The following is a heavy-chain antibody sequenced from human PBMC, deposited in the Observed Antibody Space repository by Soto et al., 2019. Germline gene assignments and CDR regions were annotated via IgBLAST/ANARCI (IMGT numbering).Heavy chain of an antibody. Sequence: GGSLRLSCAASGFTFSNAWMSWVRQAPGKGLEWVGRIKSKTDGGTTDYAAPVKGRFTISRDDSKNTMYLQMNSLKTEDTAVYYCTTDALVLNYDILTGDRFDYWGQGTLVTVSS. D-gene: IGHD3-9*01. CDR3: TTDALVLNYDILTGDRFDY. CDR1: GFTFSNAW. J-gene: IGHJ4*02. CDR2: IKSKTDGGTT. V-gene: IGHV3-15*01.